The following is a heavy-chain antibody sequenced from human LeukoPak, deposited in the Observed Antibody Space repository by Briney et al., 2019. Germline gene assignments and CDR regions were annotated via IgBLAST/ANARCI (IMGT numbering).Heavy chain of an antibody. J-gene: IGHJ4*02. D-gene: IGHD1-26*01. Sequence: PSETLSLTCTVSGGSISSSHWWGWVRQPPGKGLEWVGEIHHSGSTNSNPSLESRVTISVDKSKNQFSLRLNSVTAADTAVYYCAREFVQGSSLPYFDCWGQGTLVTVSS. CDR3: AREFVQGSSLPYFDC. CDR2: IHHSGST. CDR1: GGSISSSHW. V-gene: IGHV4-4*02.